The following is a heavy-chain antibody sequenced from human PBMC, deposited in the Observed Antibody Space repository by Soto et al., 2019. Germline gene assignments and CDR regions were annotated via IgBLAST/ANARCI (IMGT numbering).Heavy chain of an antibody. Sequence: GASVKVSCKASGYTFTSYYMHWVRQAPGQGLEWMGIINPSGGSTSYAQKFQGRVTMTRDTSTSTVYMELSSLRSEDTAVYYCARDPSITGTPPYYYGMDVWGKGTTVTVSS. D-gene: IGHD1-20*01. CDR1: GYTFTSYY. V-gene: IGHV1-46*01. J-gene: IGHJ6*04. CDR3: ARDPSITGTPPYYYGMDV. CDR2: INPSGGST.